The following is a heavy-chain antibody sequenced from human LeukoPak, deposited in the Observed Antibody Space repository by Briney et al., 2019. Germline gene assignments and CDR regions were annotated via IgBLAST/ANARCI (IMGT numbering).Heavy chain of an antibody. CDR1: GGSISSYY. Sequence: SETLSITCTVSGGSISSYYWSWIRQPAGKGLEWIGRIYTSGSTNYNPSLKSRVTMSVDTSKNQFSLKLSSVTAADTAVYYCARASLIYYGSGSYLGSNWFDPWGQGTLVTVSS. J-gene: IGHJ5*02. CDR2: IYTSGST. CDR3: ARASLIYYGSGSYLGSNWFDP. V-gene: IGHV4-4*07. D-gene: IGHD3-10*01.